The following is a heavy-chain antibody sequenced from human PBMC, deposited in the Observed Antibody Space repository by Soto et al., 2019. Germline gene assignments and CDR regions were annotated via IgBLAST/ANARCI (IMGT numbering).Heavy chain of an antibody. J-gene: IGHJ2*01. D-gene: IGHD5-12*01. CDR1: GFTFSSYA. CDR2: IRNSGGNT. V-gene: IGHV3-23*01. Sequence: PGGSLRLSCAASGFTFSSYAMSWVRQAPGKGLEWVSGIRNSGGNTNYADSVKGRFTISRDNSKNTLYLQMNSLRAEDTAIYYCTKVPSDEWWLPQMRNFDLWGRVPLVTTSP. CDR3: TKVPSDEWWLPQMRNFDL.